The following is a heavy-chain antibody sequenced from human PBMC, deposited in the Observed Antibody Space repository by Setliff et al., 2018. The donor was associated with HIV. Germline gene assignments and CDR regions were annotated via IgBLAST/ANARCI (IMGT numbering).Heavy chain of an antibody. CDR3: AKDKGQKCVDY. Sequence: GGSLRLSCAASGFTFSNHVMGWVRQTPGEWLEWVSRIDSDGSDTDYADSVKGRFTISRDNSKNTLYLQMNSLRAEDTAVYYCAKDKGQKCVDYWGQGTLVTVSS. CDR1: GFTFSNHV. V-gene: IGHV3-NL1*01. J-gene: IGHJ4*02. CDR2: IDSDGSDT.